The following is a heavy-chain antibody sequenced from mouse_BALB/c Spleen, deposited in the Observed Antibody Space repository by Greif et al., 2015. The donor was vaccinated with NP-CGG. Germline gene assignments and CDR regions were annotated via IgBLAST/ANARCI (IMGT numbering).Heavy chain of an antibody. CDR1: GYTFSSYW. Sequence: QVQLKESGAELMKPGASVKISCKATGYTFSSYWIEWVKQRPGHGLEWIGEILPGSGSTNYNEKFKGKATFTADTSSNTAYMQLSSLTSEDSAVYYCARSSPWFAYWGQGTLVTVSA. D-gene: IGHD1-3*01. V-gene: IGHV1-9*01. CDR2: ILPGSGST. CDR3: ARSSPWFAY. J-gene: IGHJ3*01.